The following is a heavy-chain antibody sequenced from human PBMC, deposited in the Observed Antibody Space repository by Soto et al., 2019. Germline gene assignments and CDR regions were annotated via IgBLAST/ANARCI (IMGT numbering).Heavy chain of an antibody. V-gene: IGHV3-30*03. J-gene: IGHJ6*02. CDR3: XXXXXXXXXXXXXXXXXYGLDV. CDR1: GFTFSSYG. Sequence: QVQLVESGGGVVQPGRSLRLSCAASGFTFSSYGMYWVRQAPGKGLEWVAVISHDGNNRYYADSVKGRFTISRDNSKNTLYVQMNSLRTEDTXXXXXXXXXXXXXXXXXXXXXXYGLDVWGQGTTVT. CDR2: ISHDGNNR.